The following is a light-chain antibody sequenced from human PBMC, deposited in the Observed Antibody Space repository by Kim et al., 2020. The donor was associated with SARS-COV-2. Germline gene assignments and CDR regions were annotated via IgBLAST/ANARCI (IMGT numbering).Light chain of an antibody. J-gene: IGLJ3*02. Sequence: GQRVTISCTGSSSNIGAGYDVHWYQHLPGTAPKLLIYGNSNRPSGVPDRFSGSKSGTSASLAITGLQAEDEADYYCQSYDSSLSWVFGGGTQLTVL. CDR2: GNS. CDR3: QSYDSSLSWV. V-gene: IGLV1-40*01. CDR1: SSNIGAGYD.